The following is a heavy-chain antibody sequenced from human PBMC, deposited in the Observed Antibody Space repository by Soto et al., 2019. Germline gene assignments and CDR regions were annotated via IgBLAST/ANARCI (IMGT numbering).Heavy chain of an antibody. J-gene: IGHJ4*02. D-gene: IGHD2-2*01. CDR3: ARVHRCSSTSCYLRY. Sequence: SVKVSCKASGGTFSSYAISWVRQAPGQGLEWMGGIIPIFGTANYAQKFQGRVTITVDESTSTAYMELSSLRSEDTAVYYCARVHRCSSTSCYLRYWGQGTLVTVSS. CDR1: GGTFSSYA. CDR2: IIPIFGTA. V-gene: IGHV1-69*13.